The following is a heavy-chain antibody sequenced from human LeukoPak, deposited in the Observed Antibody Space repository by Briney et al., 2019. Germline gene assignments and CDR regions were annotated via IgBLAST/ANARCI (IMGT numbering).Heavy chain of an antibody. CDR1: GFTFSSYW. Sequence: GGSLRLSCAASGFTFSSYWMSWVRQTPGKGLEWVANIKEDGSEKNYVDSVKGRFTISRDNAKNSLFLQMNSLRVEDTAVYHCVISKGPGLAAYWGQGTLVTVSS. CDR3: VISKGPGLAAY. V-gene: IGHV3-7*01. CDR2: IKEDGSEK. D-gene: IGHD6-13*01. J-gene: IGHJ4*02.